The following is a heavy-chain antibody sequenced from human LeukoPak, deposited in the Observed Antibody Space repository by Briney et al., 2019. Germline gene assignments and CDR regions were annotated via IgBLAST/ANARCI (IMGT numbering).Heavy chain of an antibody. CDR3: ARYYCASSRCPGVDY. CDR2: SSYSGSA. D-gene: IGHD2-2*01. J-gene: IGHJ4*02. CDR1: GASITSGAYY. Sequence: SETLSLTCTVSGASITSGAYYWTWIRQHPGEGLEWIGYSSYSGSAYYNPSLKSRVTISVDTSKSQFSLKLSSVTAADTAVYYCARYYCASSRCPGVDYWGQGTLVTVSS. V-gene: IGHV4-31*03.